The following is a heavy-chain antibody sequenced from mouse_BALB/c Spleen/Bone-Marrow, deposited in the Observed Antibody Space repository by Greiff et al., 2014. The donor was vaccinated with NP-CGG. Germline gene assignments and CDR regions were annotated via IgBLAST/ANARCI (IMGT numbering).Heavy chain of an antibody. D-gene: IGHD1-1*01. CDR3: ARGIYYYGSSFYFDY. Sequence: VQLKESGGGLVQPGGSLKLSCAASGFTFSSYGMSWVRQTPDKRLELVATINSNGGSTYYPDSVKGRFTISRDNAKNTLYLQMSSLKSEDTAMYYCARGIYYYGSSFYFDYWGQGTTLTVSS. CDR2: INSNGGST. J-gene: IGHJ2*01. CDR1: GFTFSSYG. V-gene: IGHV5-6-3*01.